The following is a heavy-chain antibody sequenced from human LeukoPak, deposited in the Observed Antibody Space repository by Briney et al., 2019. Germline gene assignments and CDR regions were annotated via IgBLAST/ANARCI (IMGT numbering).Heavy chain of an antibody. V-gene: IGHV5-10-1*01. Sequence: GESLKISCKVSGYSFPSYWITWVRQVPGKGLEWMGRIAPSDSYTNYNPSFEGHVTMSVEKSITTVYLQWSSLKASDTAMYYCALFQLGYCSSTSCYETAVNWFDPWGQGTLVTVSS. CDR1: GYSFPSYW. CDR3: ALFQLGYCSSTSCYETAVNWFDP. D-gene: IGHD2-2*01. J-gene: IGHJ5*02. CDR2: IAPSDSYT.